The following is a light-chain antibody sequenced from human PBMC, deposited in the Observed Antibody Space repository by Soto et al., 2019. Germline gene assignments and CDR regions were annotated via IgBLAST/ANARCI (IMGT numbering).Light chain of an antibody. Sequence: EIVMTQSPATLSVSPGERATLSCRASQSVSSNLAWYQQKPGQAPRLLIYDASTRATGIPARFGGSGSGTEFTLAISSLQSEDFAVYYCQQYNNWPRTFGQGTKLEIK. CDR2: DAS. CDR1: QSVSSN. V-gene: IGKV3-15*01. CDR3: QQYNNWPRT. J-gene: IGKJ2*01.